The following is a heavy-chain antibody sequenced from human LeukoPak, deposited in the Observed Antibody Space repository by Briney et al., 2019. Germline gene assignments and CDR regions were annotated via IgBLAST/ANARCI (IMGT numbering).Heavy chain of an antibody. J-gene: IGHJ5*02. CDR2: INPNSGGT. Sequence: ASVKVSCEASGYTFTGYYMHWVRQAPGQGLEWMGWINPNSGGTNYAQKFQGRVTMTRDTSISTAYMELSRLRSDDTAVYYCARDRYYYGSGRRNWFDPWGQGTLVTVSS. D-gene: IGHD3-10*01. V-gene: IGHV1-2*02. CDR1: GYTFTGYY. CDR3: ARDRYYYGSGRRNWFDP.